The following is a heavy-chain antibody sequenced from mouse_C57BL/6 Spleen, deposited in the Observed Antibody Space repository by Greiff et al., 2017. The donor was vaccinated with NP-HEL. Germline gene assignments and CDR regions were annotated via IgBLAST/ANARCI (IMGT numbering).Heavy chain of an antibody. V-gene: IGHV14-2*01. D-gene: IGHD1-1*01. J-gene: IGHJ3*01. CDR2: IDPEDGET. Sequence: EVKLQESGAELVKPGASVKLSCTASGFNITDYYMHWVQQRTEQGLEWIGRIDPEDGETKYAPKFPGKATITADTSSNTAYLQLSSLTSEDTAVYYCARPHYYGSSPFAYWGQGTLVTVSA. CDR1: GFNITDYY. CDR3: ARPHYYGSSPFAY.